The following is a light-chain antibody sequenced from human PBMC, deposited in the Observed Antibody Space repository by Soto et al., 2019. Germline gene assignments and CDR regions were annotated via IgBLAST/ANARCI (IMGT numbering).Light chain of an antibody. Sequence: EILLTQSPGTLSFSPGEIATLSCRASQSVSSSYLAWYQQKPGQAPRLLIYLASSRATGIPDRFSGSGSGTDFTLTISRLEPEDFAVYYCQQYGSSPPWMFGQGTKVDIK. CDR3: QQYGSSPPWM. CDR1: QSVSSSY. J-gene: IGKJ1*01. CDR2: LAS. V-gene: IGKV3-20*01.